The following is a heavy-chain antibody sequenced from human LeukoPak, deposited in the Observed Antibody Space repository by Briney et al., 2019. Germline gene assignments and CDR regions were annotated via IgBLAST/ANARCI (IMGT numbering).Heavy chain of an antibody. D-gene: IGHD3-10*01. J-gene: IGHJ4*02. CDR2: ISGSGGST. V-gene: IGHV3-23*01. Sequence: PGGSLRLSCAASGFTFSSYGMGWVRQAPGKGLEWVSAISGSGGSTYYADSVKGRFTISRDNSKNTLYLQMNSLRAEDTAVYYCAKDSPPGYYYGSGSYGAPDYWGQGTLVTVSS. CDR1: GFTFSSYG. CDR3: AKDSPPGYYYGSGSYGAPDY.